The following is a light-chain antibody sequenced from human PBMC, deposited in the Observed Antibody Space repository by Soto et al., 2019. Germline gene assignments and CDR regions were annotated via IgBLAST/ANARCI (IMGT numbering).Light chain of an antibody. Sequence: DIVMTQSPGTLSVSPGERVTLSCRASQSVGSNLAWHQQKPGQAPRLLIYGASTRATGFPARFSGSGSGTEFTLTISSLQSEDFAVYYCQQYNGWPITFGQGTRLEIK. J-gene: IGKJ5*01. CDR3: QQYNGWPIT. CDR1: QSVGSN. CDR2: GAS. V-gene: IGKV3-15*01.